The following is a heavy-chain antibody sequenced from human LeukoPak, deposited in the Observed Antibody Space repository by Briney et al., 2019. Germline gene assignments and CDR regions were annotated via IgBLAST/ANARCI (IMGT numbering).Heavy chain of an antibody. Sequence: SETLSLTCTVSGGSISSSSYYWGWIRQPPGKGLEWIGSIYYSGSTYYNPSLKSRVTISVDTSKNQFSLKLSSVTAADTAVYYCARVDIVDNWFDPWGQGTLVTVSS. CDR2: IYYSGST. D-gene: IGHD2-21*01. CDR1: GGSISSSSYY. V-gene: IGHV4-39*07. J-gene: IGHJ5*02. CDR3: ARVDIVDNWFDP.